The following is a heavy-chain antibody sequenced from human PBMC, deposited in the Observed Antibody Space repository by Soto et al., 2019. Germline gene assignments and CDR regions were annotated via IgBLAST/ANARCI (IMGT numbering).Heavy chain of an antibody. Sequence: EVLLLESGGGLVQPGGSLRLSCAASGFTFSSYAMSWVRQAPGKGLEWVSAISGSGGSTYYADSVKGRFTISRDNSKNTLYLQMNSLRAEDTAVYYCATGHSYGDFGYWGQGTLVTVSS. CDR2: ISGSGGST. D-gene: IGHD5-18*01. CDR1: GFTFSSYA. CDR3: ATGHSYGDFGY. V-gene: IGHV3-23*01. J-gene: IGHJ4*02.